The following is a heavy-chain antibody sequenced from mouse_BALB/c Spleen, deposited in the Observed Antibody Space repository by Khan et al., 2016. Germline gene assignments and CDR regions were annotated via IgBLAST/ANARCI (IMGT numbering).Heavy chain of an antibody. CDR2: INTYTGEP. CDR1: GYTFTNYG. J-gene: IGHJ3*01. D-gene: IGHD2-1*01. Sequence: QIQLVQSGPELKKPEETVKISCKASGYTFTNYGMNWVKQAPGKGLKWMGWINTYTGEPTYADDFKGRFAFSLETSASTAYLQINNLKNEDMATYFCEREDGNYVGFVDWGQETLVTVSA. CDR3: EREDGNYVGFVD. V-gene: IGHV9-1*02.